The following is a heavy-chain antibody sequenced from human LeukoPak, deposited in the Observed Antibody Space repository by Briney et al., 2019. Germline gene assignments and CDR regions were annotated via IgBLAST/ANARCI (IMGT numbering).Heavy chain of an antibody. V-gene: IGHV3-23*01. Sequence: GGSLRLSCAASGFTFSSYAMSWVRQAPGKGLEWASGISGSGDNTYHADSVKGRFTISRDNSKNTLYVQVNSLGTEDTAAYYCAKGSYYDSSGSFYFDYWGQGTLVTVSS. D-gene: IGHD3-22*01. CDR1: GFTFSSYA. J-gene: IGHJ4*02. CDR2: ISGSGDNT. CDR3: AKGSYYDSSGSFYFDY.